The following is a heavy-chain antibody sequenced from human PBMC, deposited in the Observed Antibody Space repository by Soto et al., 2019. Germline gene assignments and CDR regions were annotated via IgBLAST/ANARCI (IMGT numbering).Heavy chain of an antibody. CDR3: AHREEDGDYTAGAFDY. D-gene: IGHD4-17*01. CDR1: GFSLSTSGVG. V-gene: IGHV2-5*02. Sequence: SGPTLVNPTQTLTLTCTFSGFSLSTSGVGVGWIRQPPGKALEWLALIYWDDDKRYSPSLKSRLTITKDTSKNQVVLTMTNMDPVDTATYYCAHREEDGDYTAGAFDYWGQGTLVTVSS. CDR2: IYWDDDK. J-gene: IGHJ4*02.